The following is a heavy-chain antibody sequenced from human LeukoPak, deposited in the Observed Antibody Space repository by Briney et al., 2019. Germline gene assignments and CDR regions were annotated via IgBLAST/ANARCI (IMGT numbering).Heavy chain of an antibody. CDR1: GGSISSGGYS. Sequence: PSETLSLTCAVSGGSISSGGYSWRWIRQPPGKGLEWIGYIYHSGSTYYNPSLKSRVTISVDRSKNQFSLKLSSVTAADTAVYYCARVGDELLFDPWGQGTLVTVSS. CDR2: IYHSGST. V-gene: IGHV4-30-2*01. D-gene: IGHD1-26*01. CDR3: ARVGDELLFDP. J-gene: IGHJ5*02.